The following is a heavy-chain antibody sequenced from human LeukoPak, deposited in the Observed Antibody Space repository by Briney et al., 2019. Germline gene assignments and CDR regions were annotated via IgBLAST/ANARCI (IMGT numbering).Heavy chain of an antibody. Sequence: GGSLRLSCAASGFTFSDYYMSWIRQAPGKGLEWDSYIGSSGSTIYYADSVKGRFTISRDNAKNSLYLQMNSLRAEDTAVYYCARDQGYGSGSYYRWFDPWGQGTLVTVSS. V-gene: IGHV3-11*04. CDR2: IGSSGSTI. CDR1: GFTFSDYY. D-gene: IGHD3-10*01. J-gene: IGHJ5*02. CDR3: ARDQGYGSGSYYRWFDP.